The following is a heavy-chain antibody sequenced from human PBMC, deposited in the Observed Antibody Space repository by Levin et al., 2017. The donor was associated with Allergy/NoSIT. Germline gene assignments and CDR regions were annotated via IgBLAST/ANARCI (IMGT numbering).Heavy chain of an antibody. Sequence: GASVKVSCKASGYSFASYWLGWVRQTPGKGLHYMGVIFPRDSDTRYSQSLQGHVTISADESINTAYLQWSRLKASDTGIYFCVRGGNRANYDWFDTWGQGTQVTVSS. J-gene: IGHJ5*02. CDR1: GYSFASYW. D-gene: IGHD4-23*01. CDR3: VRGGNRANYDWFDT. CDR2: IFPRDSDT. V-gene: IGHV5-51*01.